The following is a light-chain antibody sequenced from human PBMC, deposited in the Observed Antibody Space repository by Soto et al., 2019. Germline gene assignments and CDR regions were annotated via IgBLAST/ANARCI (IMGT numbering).Light chain of an antibody. J-gene: IGLJ2*01. Sequence: QSALTQPRSVSGSPGQSVTISCTGTSSDVGGYNYVSWYQQHPGKAPKLMIYDVSKRPSGVPDRFSGSKSGNTASLTVSGLQAEYEADYSCGYYWVFGGGTQLTVL. CDR2: DVS. V-gene: IGLV2-11*01. CDR3: GYYWV. CDR1: SSDVGGYNY.